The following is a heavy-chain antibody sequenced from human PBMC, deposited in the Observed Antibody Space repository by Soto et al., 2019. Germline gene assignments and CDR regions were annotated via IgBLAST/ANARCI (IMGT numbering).Heavy chain of an antibody. J-gene: IGHJ6*03. CDR1: GFTFSSYS. CDR3: ARVPLRFLEWQYMDV. Sequence: EVQLVESGGGLVKPGGSPRLSCAASGFTFSSYSMNWVRQAPGKGLEWVSSISSSSSYIYYADSVKGRFTISRDNAKNSLYLQMNSLRAEDTAVYYCARVPLRFLEWQYMDVWGKGTTVTVSS. D-gene: IGHD3-3*01. CDR2: ISSSSSYI. V-gene: IGHV3-21*01.